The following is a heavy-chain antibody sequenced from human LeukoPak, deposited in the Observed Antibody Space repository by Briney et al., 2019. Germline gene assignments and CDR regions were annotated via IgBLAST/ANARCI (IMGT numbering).Heavy chain of an antibody. V-gene: IGHV3-23*01. CDR2: ISSTGGRT. Sequence: CGRQTIKKEMEWVSSISSTGGRTYYADSVKGRFTISRDNSKNTLDLQMNSLRADDMAVYYCARDGYSNYWYLNLWGQGTLVTVSS. J-gene: IGHJ4*02. CDR3: ARDGYSNYWYLNL. D-gene: IGHD6-13*01.